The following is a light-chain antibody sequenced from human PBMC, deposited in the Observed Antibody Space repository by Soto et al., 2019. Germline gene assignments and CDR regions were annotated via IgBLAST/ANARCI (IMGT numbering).Light chain of an antibody. Sequence: DIQMTQSPSSLSASVGDRVTITCRASQSVNRNLHWYQQRPGKDPKLLISGASSLQSGVPSRFSGSGSGTDFTLTISSLQPEDFATYYCQQSLITQYSFGQGTKLEIK. J-gene: IGKJ2*03. CDR2: GAS. V-gene: IGKV1-39*01. CDR1: QSVNRN. CDR3: QQSLITQYS.